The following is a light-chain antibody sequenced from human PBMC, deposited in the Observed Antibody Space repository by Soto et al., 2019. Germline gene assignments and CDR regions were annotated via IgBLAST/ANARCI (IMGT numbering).Light chain of an antibody. Sequence: QSALTQPASVSGSPGQSITISCTGTSSDVGGYDYVCWYQQHPGKAPKLMIYDVTNRPSGVSNRFSGSKSGNTASLTISGLQAEDEADYYCNSYTSSSTYVFGTGTKLTVL. CDR2: DVT. J-gene: IGLJ1*01. V-gene: IGLV2-14*03. CDR1: SSDVGGYDY. CDR3: NSYTSSSTYV.